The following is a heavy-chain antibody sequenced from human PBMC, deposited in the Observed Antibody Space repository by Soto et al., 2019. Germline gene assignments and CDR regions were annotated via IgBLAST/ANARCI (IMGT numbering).Heavy chain of an antibody. V-gene: IGHV3-23*01. CDR1: GFPFSNYA. CDR2: ISGGGGST. D-gene: IGHD6-19*01. Sequence: GGSLRLSCAASGFPFSNYAMSWVRQAPGKGLEWVSLISGGGGSTYYADSVKGRFTISRANSKNTLYLQMNSLRAEDTAVYYCAKMEYTSGLGGIDYWGQGTLVTVSS. J-gene: IGHJ4*02. CDR3: AKMEYTSGLGGIDY.